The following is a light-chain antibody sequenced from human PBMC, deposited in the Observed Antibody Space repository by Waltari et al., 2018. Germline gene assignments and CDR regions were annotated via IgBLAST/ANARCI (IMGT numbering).Light chain of an antibody. V-gene: IGLV3-25*03. CDR1: ALPKQY. CDR2: KDT. J-gene: IGLJ3*02. Sequence: SYELTQPPSVSVSPGQTAAITCSGDALPKQYAYWYQQKPGQAPGLLIYKDTDRPSGIPERFSGSTSGTTVTLTISGVQAEDEADYYCQSTDRSDRWVFGGGTKLTVL. CDR3: QSTDRSDRWV.